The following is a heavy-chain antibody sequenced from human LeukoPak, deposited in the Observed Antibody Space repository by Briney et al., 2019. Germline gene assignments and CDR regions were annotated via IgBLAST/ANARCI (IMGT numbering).Heavy chain of an antibody. CDR1: GFTFSSYG. Sequence: GGTLRLSCAASGFTFSSYGMHWVRQAPGKGLEWVAVIWYGGSNKYYADSVKGRFTIPRDNAKNTRYLQMNSLRAEDTAVYYCARGDYRFDYWGQGTLVTVSS. CDR2: IWYGGSNK. CDR3: ARGDYRFDY. J-gene: IGHJ4*02. D-gene: IGHD4-11*01. V-gene: IGHV3-33*08.